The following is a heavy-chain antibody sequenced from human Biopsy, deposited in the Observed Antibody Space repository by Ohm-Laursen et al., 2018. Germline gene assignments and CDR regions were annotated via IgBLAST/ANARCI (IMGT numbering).Heavy chain of an antibody. D-gene: IGHD4-23*01. CDR3: ARGSNEYGGLYFPH. V-gene: IGHV4-59*11. Sequence: SDTLSLTCTVSGGSFTGHYWTWIRQPPGKGLEWIGHISHTGYTSYKSSLKGRVTISLDTSRKHFSLRLTSLAAADTAVYYCARGSNEYGGLYFPHWGQGTLATVSS. CDR2: ISHTGYT. J-gene: IGHJ1*01. CDR1: GGSFTGHY.